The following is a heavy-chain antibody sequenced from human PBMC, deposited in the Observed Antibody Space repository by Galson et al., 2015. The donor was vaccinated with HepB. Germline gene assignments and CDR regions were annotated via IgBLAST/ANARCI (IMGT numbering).Heavy chain of an antibody. J-gene: IGHJ6*02. V-gene: IGHV5-51*01. CDR3: ARIPSFVHSSSWETYSYNGMDV. Sequence: QSGAEVKKPGESLKISCKGSGYSFTSYWIGWVRQMPGKGLEWMGIIYPGDSDTRYSPSFQGQVTISADKSISTAYLQWSSLKASDTAMYYCARIPSFVHSSSWETYSYNGMDVWGQGTTVTVSS. D-gene: IGHD6-13*01. CDR1: GYSFTSYW. CDR2: IYPGDSDT.